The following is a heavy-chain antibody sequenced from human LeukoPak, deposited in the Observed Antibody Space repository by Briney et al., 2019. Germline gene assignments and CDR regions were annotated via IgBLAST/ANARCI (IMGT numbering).Heavy chain of an antibody. V-gene: IGHV3-23*01. Sequence: PGGSLILSCAASGFAFSVYAMSWLRQPPGKGLEWVSTINANSGTRSYAASVRGRFTISRDNSKNTLYLQLNTLRADDTATYYCAKPISGGLAVTADWFHPWGQGTLVVVSS. CDR2: INANSGTR. D-gene: IGHD6-19*01. CDR1: GFAFSVYA. J-gene: IGHJ5*01. CDR3: AKPISGGLAVTADWFHP.